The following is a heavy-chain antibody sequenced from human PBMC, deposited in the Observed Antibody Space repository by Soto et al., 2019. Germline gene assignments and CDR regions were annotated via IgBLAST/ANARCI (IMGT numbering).Heavy chain of an antibody. D-gene: IGHD2-15*01. Sequence: EVQLVETGGGLIQPGGSLRLSCAASGFTVSSNYMSWVRQAPGKGLEWVSVIYSGGSTYYADSVKGRFTISRDNSKNTLYLQMNSLRAEDTAVYYCARAQPGGSFNSWFDPWGQGTLVTVSS. CDR2: IYSGGST. CDR1: GFTVSSNY. V-gene: IGHV3-53*02. J-gene: IGHJ5*02. CDR3: ARAQPGGSFNSWFDP.